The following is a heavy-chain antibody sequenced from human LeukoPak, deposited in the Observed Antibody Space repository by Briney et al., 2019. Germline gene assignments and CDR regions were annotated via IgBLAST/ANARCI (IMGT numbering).Heavy chain of an antibody. CDR3: ARGIMVRGVPMGFDY. D-gene: IGHD3-10*01. V-gene: IGHV3-30-3*01. J-gene: IGHJ4*02. Sequence: GGSLRLSCAASGFTFNNYAMHWVRQAPGKGLEWVAFISYDGSNQYHADSVKGRFTISRDNSKNTLYLQMNSLRAEDTAVYYCARGIMVRGVPMGFDYWGQGTLVTVSS. CDR2: ISYDGSNQ. CDR1: GFTFNNYA.